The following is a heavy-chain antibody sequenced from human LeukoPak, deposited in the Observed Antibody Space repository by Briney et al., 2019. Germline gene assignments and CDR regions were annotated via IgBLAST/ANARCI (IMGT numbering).Heavy chain of an antibody. CDR1: NGSISSYY. V-gene: IGHV4-59*01. J-gene: IGHJ4*02. CDR2: IYYSGST. CDR3: AAYKVIAVPAGTAVDY. Sequence: SETLSLTCTVSNGSISSYYWSWIRQPPGKGLEWIGYIYYSGSTNYNPSLKSRVTISVDTSKNQFSLKLSSVTAADTAVYYCAAYKVIAVPAGTAVDYWGQGTLVTVSS. D-gene: IGHD6-19*01.